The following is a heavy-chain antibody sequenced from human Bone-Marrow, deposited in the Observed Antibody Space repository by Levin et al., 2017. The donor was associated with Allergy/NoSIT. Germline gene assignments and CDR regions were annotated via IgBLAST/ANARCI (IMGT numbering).Heavy chain of an antibody. CDR1: GFTFNSYN. CDR2: ISSDGNYI. Sequence: GGSLRLSCIGSGFTFNSYNINWVRQAPGKGLEWVSSISSDGNYIYYADSVKGRFTVSRDNAKNSLSLQMDSLRAEDTAVYYCARVNGGGWYFFDFWGQGTLVTVSS. D-gene: IGHD6-19*01. CDR3: ARVNGGGWYFFDF. J-gene: IGHJ4*02. V-gene: IGHV3-21*01.